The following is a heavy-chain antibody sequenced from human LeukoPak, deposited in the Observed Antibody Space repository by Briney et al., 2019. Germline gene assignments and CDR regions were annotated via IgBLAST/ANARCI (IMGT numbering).Heavy chain of an antibody. CDR2: ISSSGSTV. CDR1: KFTFSSFE. D-gene: IGHD1-26*01. CDR3: ARDPRGSYYYYMDV. Sequence: PGGSLRLSCAASKFTFSSFEMNWVRQAPGKGLEWVSYISSSGSTVYYADSVKGRFTISRDNARNSLYLQMNSLRAEDTAVYYCARDPRGSYYYYMDVWGKGTTVTVSS. V-gene: IGHV3-48*03. J-gene: IGHJ6*03.